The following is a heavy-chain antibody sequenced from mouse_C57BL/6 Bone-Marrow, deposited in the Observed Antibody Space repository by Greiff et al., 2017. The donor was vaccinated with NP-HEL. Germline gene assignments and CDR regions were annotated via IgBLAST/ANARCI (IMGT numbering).Heavy chain of an antibody. CDR2: ISGGGGNT. CDR1: GFTFSSYT. CDR3: ARRYGSSYDY. V-gene: IGHV5-9*01. D-gene: IGHD1-1*01. Sequence: VQLKESGGGLVKPGGSLKLSCAASGFTFSSYTMSWVRQTPEKRLEWVATISGGGGNTYYPDSVKGRFTISRDNAKNTLYLQMSSLRSEDTALYYCARRYGSSYDYWGQGTTLTVSS. J-gene: IGHJ2*01.